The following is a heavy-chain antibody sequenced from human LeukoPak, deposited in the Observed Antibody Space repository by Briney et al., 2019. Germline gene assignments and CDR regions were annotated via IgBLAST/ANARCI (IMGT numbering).Heavy chain of an antibody. CDR3: ARGNTTMALGLSDAFDI. Sequence: KTGGSLRLSCGASGFTFSRYSMNWVRQAPGKGLEWVSSISTSSSYIYYADSVKGRFTISRDNAKNSLYLQVNSLRAEDTAVYYCARGNTTMALGLSDAFDIWGQGTMVTVSS. CDR1: GFTFSRYS. CDR2: ISTSSSYI. J-gene: IGHJ3*02. D-gene: IGHD5-18*01. V-gene: IGHV3-21*01.